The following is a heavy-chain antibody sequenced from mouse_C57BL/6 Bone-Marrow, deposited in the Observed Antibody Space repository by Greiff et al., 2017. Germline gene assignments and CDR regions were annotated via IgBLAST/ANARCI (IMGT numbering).Heavy chain of an antibody. V-gene: IGHV1-55*01. CDR1: GYTFTSYW. CDR2: IYPGSGST. CDR3: ARLRVDYGRHY. J-gene: IGHJ2*01. Sequence: QVQLQQPGAELVKPGASVKMSCKASGYTFTSYWITWVKQRPGQGLEWIGDIYPGSGSTTYNEKFKGKATLTVDTSSSTAYMQLSSLTSEDSAVYYCARLRVDYGRHYWGQGTTLTVSS. D-gene: IGHD2-4*01.